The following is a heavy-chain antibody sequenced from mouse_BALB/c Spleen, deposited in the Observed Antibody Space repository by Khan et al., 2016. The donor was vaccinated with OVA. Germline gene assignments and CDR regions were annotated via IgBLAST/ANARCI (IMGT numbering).Heavy chain of an antibody. CDR3: AIYRGYFEV. V-gene: IGHV1-26*01. CDR1: GYSFTGYY. Sequence: VRLQQSGPDLVKPGASVKISCKASGYSFTGYYIHWVKQSHGKSLEWIGRVNPNNGGTSYNQKFKGKAILTVDKSSNTAYMELRSLTSEDSAVXSYAIYRGYFEVWGAGTTVTVSS. J-gene: IGHJ1*01. CDR2: VNPNNGGT.